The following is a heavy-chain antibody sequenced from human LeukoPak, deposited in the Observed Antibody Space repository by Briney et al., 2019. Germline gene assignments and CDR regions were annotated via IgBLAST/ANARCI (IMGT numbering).Heavy chain of an antibody. J-gene: IGHJ6*02. V-gene: IGHV1-46*01. CDR3: ARRSGMGPYNYYGMDV. CDR1: GGTFSSYA. Sequence: ASVKVSCKASGGTFSSYAISWVRQAPGQGLEWMGIINPSGGSTSYAQKFQGRVTMTRDTSTSTVYMELSSLRSEDTAMFYCARRSGMGPYNYYGMDVWGQGTTVTVSS. D-gene: IGHD1-26*01. CDR2: INPSGGST.